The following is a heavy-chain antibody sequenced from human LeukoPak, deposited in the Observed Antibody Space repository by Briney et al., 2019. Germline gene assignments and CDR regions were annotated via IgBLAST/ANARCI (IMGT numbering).Heavy chain of an antibody. CDR3: ARDRTPQYYYDSSGFDY. CDR1: GGTFSSYA. V-gene: IGHV1-69*13. CDR2: IIPIFGTA. Sequence: SVKVSCKASGGTFSSYAISWVRQAPGQGLEWMGGIIPIFGTANYAQKFQGRVTITADESTSTAYMELSGLRSEDTAVYYCARDRTPQYYYDSSGFDYWGQGTLVTVSS. J-gene: IGHJ4*02. D-gene: IGHD3-22*01.